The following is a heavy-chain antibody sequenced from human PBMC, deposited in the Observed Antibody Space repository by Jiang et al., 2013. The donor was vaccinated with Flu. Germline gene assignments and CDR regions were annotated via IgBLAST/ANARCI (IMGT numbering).Heavy chain of an antibody. V-gene: IGHV1-69*04. CDR3: ARRIVVVPAANFGMYYYYGMDV. Sequence: SVKVSCKASGGTFSSYAISWVRQAPGQGLEWMGRIIPILGIANYAQKFQGRVTITADKSTSTAYMELSSLRSEDTAVYYCARRIVVVPAANFGMYYYYGMDVWGQGTTVTVSS. CDR1: GGTFSSYA. J-gene: IGHJ6*02. D-gene: IGHD2-2*01. CDR2: IIPILGIA.